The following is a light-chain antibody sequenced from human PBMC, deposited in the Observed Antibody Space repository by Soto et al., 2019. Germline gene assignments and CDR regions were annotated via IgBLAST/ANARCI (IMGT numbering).Light chain of an antibody. V-gene: IGLV6-57*03. CDR1: SGSIASNY. CDR2: EDN. J-gene: IGLJ3*02. Sequence: NFMLTQPHSVSESPGKTVTISCTRSSGSIASNYVQWYQQRPGSAPTTVIYEDNQRPSGVPDRFSGSIDSSSNSASLTISGLKTEDEADYYCQSYDSSNWGFGGGTKLTVL. CDR3: QSYDSSNWG.